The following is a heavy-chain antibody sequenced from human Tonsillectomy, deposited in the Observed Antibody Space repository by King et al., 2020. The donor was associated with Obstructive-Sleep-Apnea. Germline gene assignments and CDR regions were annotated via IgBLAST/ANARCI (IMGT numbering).Heavy chain of an antibody. D-gene: IGHD2/OR15-2a*01. J-gene: IGHJ4*02. CDR1: GFTFDDYV. CDR2: ISWNSDNI. CDR3: AKDISSARAYYLDN. V-gene: IGHV3-9*01. Sequence: VQLVESGGALVQPGTSLRLSCAASGFTFDDYVLHWVRQVPGKGLEWVSGISWNSDNIGYADSVKGRFTISRDNAKNSLFLQMNSLRTDDTALYYCAKDISSARAYYLDNWGQGTLVTVSS.